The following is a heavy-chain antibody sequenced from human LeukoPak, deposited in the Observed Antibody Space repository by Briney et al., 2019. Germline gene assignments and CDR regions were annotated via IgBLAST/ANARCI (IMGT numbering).Heavy chain of an antibody. CDR1: GFNVSSNY. J-gene: IGHJ4*02. CDR3: ARDYKYAFDN. V-gene: IGHV3-11*06. D-gene: IGHD5-24*01. Sequence: GGSLRLSCAASGFNVSSNYMSWVRQAPGKGLEWISYIGIDSGNTNYADSVKGRFTISGDKAKNSLYLQMNSLRVEDTAVYYCARDYKYAFDNWGQGTLVTVSS. CDR2: IGIDSGNT.